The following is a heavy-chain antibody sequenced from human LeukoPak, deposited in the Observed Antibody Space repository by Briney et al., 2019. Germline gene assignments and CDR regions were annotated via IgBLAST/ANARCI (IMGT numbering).Heavy chain of an antibody. V-gene: IGHV3-23*01. Sequence: GGSLRLSCAASGFTFSSYAMSWVRQAPGKGLEWVSAISGSGGSTYYADSVKGRFTISRDNSKNTLYLQMNSLRAEDTAVYYRAKDQLRYYYDSSGYFDYWGQGTLVTVSS. CDR2: ISGSGGST. J-gene: IGHJ4*02. CDR1: GFTFSSYA. CDR3: AKDQLRYYYDSSGYFDY. D-gene: IGHD3-22*01.